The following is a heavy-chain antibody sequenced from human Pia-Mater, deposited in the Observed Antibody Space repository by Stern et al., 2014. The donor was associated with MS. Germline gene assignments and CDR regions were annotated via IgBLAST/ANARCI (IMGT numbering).Heavy chain of an antibody. Sequence: EDQLVESGGGLVQPGGSLRLSCAASGFTFSSYDMHWVRQATGKGLEWVSAIGTAGDTYYPGSVKGRFTISRENAKNSLYLQMNSLRAGDTAVYYCARARRYYYDSSGYPYYFDYWGQGTLVTVSS. J-gene: IGHJ4*02. CDR2: IGTAGDT. CDR1: GFTFSSYD. D-gene: IGHD3-22*01. CDR3: ARARRYYYDSSGYPYYFDY. V-gene: IGHV3-13*01.